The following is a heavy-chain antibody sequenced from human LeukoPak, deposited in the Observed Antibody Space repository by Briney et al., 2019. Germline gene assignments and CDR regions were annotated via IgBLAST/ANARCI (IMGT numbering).Heavy chain of an antibody. CDR2: ISSSSSYI. V-gene: IGHV3-21*01. Sequence: GGSLRLSCAASGFTFSSYSMNWARQAPGKGLEWVSSISSSSSYIYYADSVKGRFTISRDNAKNSLYLQMNSLRAEDTAVYYCARDRDYDILTGYYKDDYWGQGTLVTVSS. J-gene: IGHJ4*02. CDR1: GFTFSSYS. CDR3: ARDRDYDILTGYYKDDY. D-gene: IGHD3-9*01.